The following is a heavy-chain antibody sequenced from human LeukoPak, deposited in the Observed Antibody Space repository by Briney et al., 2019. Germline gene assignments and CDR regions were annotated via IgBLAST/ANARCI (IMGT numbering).Heavy chain of an antibody. D-gene: IGHD1-26*01. CDR3: AKDIVGARGGFDY. CDR1: GFTFSSYA. J-gene: IGHJ4*02. V-gene: IGHV3-23*01. Sequence: PGGSLRLSCAASGFTFSSYAMSWVRQAPGKGLEWVSAISGSGGSTYYADSVKGRFTISRDNSKNTPYLQMNSLRAEDTAVYYCAKDIVGARGGFDYWGQGTLVTVSS. CDR2: ISGSGGST.